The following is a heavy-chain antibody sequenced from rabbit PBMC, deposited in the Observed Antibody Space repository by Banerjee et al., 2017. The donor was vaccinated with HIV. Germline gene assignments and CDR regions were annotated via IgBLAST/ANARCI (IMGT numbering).Heavy chain of an antibody. CDR3: ARAGGSSYHFNL. J-gene: IGHJ4*01. CDR1: GFSFSSSYY. V-gene: IGHV1S40*01. CDR2: IYAGSSGST. D-gene: IGHD8-1*01. Sequence: QSLEESGGDLVKPGASLTLTCTASGFSFSSSYYMCWVRQAPGKGLEWIACIYAGSSGSTYYASWAKGRFTISKTSSTTVTLQMTSLTAADTATYFCARAGGSSYHFNLWGPGTLVTVS.